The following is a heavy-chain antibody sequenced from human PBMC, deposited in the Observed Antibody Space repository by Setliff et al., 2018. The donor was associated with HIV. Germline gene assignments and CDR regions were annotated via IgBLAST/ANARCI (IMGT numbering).Heavy chain of an antibody. CDR3: ARPFDQ. V-gene: IGHV3-66*01. CDR2: IYKAGKT. J-gene: IGHJ4*02. Sequence: PGGSLRLSCEASGFRVTDTYMAWVRQAPGKGLEWVTLIYKAGKTYYADFVKGRFTISRDNAKNSLYLQMDSLRVEDTAVYYCARPFDQWGQGALVTVSS. CDR1: GFRVTDTY.